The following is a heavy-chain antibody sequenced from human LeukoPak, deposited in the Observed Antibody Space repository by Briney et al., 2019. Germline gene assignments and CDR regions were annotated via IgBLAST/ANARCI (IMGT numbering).Heavy chain of an antibody. D-gene: IGHD3-22*01. CDR1: GYTFTSYG. Sequence: ASVKVSCKASGYTFTSYGISWVRQAPGQGLEWMGWISGYNGNANHAQTLQGRVTLTTDTSTSTAYMDLRSLRSDDTAVYYCARDRHRRHYYESSLHPPLDYWGQGTLVTVSS. V-gene: IGHV1-18*01. CDR2: ISGYNGNA. CDR3: ARDRHRRHYYESSLHPPLDY. J-gene: IGHJ4*02.